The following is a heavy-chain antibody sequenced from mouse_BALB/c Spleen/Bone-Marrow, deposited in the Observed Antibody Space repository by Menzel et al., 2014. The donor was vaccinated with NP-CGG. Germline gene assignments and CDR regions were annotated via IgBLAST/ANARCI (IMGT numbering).Heavy chain of an antibody. J-gene: IGHJ2*01. D-gene: IGHD2-4*01. CDR1: GFTFSSYG. CDR3: ARHDYDEENFDY. Sequence: EVKLVESGGDLVKPGGSLKLSCAASGFTFSSYGMSWVRQTPDKRLEWVATISSGGSYTYYPDSVKGRFTISRDNAKNTLYLQMSSLKSEDTAMYYCARHDYDEENFDYWGQGTTLTDSS. CDR2: ISSGGSYT. V-gene: IGHV5-6*01.